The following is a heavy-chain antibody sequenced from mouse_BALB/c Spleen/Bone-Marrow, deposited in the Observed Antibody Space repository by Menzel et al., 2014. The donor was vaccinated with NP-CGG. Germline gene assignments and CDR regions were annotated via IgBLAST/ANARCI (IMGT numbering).Heavy chain of an antibody. J-gene: IGHJ4*01. V-gene: IGHV1-67*01. D-gene: IGHD2-14*01. CDR3: AREVRAPWYAMDY. CDR2: ISTYNGNT. Sequence: LQVSGPEVVRPGDSVKISCKGSGYTFTDYAMHWVKQSHAKCLEWTGVISTYNGNTNYNQKFKGKATMTVAKSSSTAYMELARLTSEYSDIYYCAREVRAPWYAMDYWGQGTSVTVSS. CDR1: GYTFTDYA.